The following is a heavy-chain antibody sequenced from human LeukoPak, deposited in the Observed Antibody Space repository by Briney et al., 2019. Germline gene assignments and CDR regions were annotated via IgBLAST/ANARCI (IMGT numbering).Heavy chain of an antibody. D-gene: IGHD6-13*01. V-gene: IGHV1-2*02. Sequence: ASVKVSCKASGYSFTGYYMHWVRQAPGQGLEWMGWINPNSGGTNYAQKFQGRVTMTRDTSISTAYMELSRLRSDDTAVYYSARARSLYYYYYMDVWGKGTTVTVSS. CDR3: ARARSLYYYYYMDV. CDR2: INPNSGGT. CDR1: GYSFTGYY. J-gene: IGHJ6*03.